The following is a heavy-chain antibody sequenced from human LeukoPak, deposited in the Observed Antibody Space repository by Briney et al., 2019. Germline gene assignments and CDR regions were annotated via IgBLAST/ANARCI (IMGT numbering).Heavy chain of an antibody. Sequence: ASVKVSCKASGYTFTSCAMNWVRQAPGQGLEWMGWISAYNGNTNYAQKLQGRVTMTTDTSTSTAYMELRSLRSDDTAVYYCARYSSSSLGKRFDPWGQGTLVTVSS. CDR1: GYTFTSCA. V-gene: IGHV1-18*01. CDR2: ISAYNGNT. J-gene: IGHJ5*02. CDR3: ARYSSSSLGKRFDP. D-gene: IGHD6-6*01.